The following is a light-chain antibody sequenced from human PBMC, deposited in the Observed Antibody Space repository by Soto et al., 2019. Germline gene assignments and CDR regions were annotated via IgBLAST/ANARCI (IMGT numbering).Light chain of an antibody. CDR3: QQYNSWPET. J-gene: IGKJ1*01. CDR1: RSGSNTY. CDR2: GAS. Sequence: EIVLTQSPAILSLYPGERATLSCRASRSGSNTYLAWYQQKPGQAPRLLIYGASNRATGIPDRFSGSGSGTEFTLTISSLQSEDFAVYYCQQYNSWPETFGQGTKVDTK. V-gene: IGKV3D-15*01.